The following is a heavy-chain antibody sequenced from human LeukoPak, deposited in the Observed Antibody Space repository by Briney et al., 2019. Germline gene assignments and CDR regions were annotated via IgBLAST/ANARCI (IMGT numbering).Heavy chain of an antibody. Sequence: SGTLSLTCTVSGGSISSYYWSWIRQPPGKGLEWVGYVYYSGSTNYNPSLKSRVTISVDTSKNQFSLKLSSVTAADAAVYYCARDGLRSGYSYGYFDYWGQGTLVTVSS. D-gene: IGHD5-18*01. J-gene: IGHJ4*02. V-gene: IGHV4-59*08. CDR3: ARDGLRSGYSYGYFDY. CDR1: GGSISSYY. CDR2: VYYSGST.